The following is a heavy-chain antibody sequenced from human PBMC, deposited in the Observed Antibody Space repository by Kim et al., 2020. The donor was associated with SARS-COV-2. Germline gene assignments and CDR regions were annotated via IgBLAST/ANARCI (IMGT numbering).Heavy chain of an antibody. Sequence: GGSLRLSCAASGFTFSSYAMSWVRQAPGKGLEWVSAISGSGGSTYYADPVKGRFTISRDNSKNTLYLQMNSLRAEDTAVYYCAKGGNPGSVAGPDDAFDIWGEGKMVTVSS. CDR2: ISGSGGST. J-gene: IGHJ3*02. CDR3: AKGGNPGSVAGPDDAFDI. V-gene: IGHV3-23*01. D-gene: IGHD6-19*01. CDR1: GFTFSSYA.